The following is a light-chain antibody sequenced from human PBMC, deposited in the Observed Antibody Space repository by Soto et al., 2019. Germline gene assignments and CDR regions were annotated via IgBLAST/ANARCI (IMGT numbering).Light chain of an antibody. CDR1: QSISSW. Sequence: DIQMTQSPSTLSASVGDRVTITCRASQSISSWLAWYQQKPGKAPKLLIYDASILEAGVPSRFSGSGSGTDFTFTISSLQPEDVATYYCQKCDYLPIFGPGTKVDIK. CDR3: QKCDYLPI. CDR2: DAS. V-gene: IGKV1-33*01. J-gene: IGKJ3*01.